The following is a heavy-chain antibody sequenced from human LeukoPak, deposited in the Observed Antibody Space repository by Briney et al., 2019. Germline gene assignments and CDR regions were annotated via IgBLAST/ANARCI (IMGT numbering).Heavy chain of an antibody. CDR3: ARDYGGNSGWFVP. Sequence: ASVTVSFTSSVYSLTNYDINWVRQANGQGIEWMGWIKPKSGDIGYAQKFQGRAIMTRDTSTNTAYMELRSLTSEDTAVYYCARDYGGNSGWFVPWGQGTVVTVSS. V-gene: IGHV1-8*01. D-gene: IGHD4-23*01. J-gene: IGHJ5*02. CDR1: VYSLTNYD. CDR2: IKPKSGDI.